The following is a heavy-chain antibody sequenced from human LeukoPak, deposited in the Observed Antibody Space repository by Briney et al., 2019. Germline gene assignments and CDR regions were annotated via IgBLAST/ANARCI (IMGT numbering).Heavy chain of an antibody. V-gene: IGHV3-74*01. CDR1: GFTFNSYW. CDR3: VRDKFGTLIYGSSCFDS. J-gene: IGHJ4*02. Sequence: GGSLRLSCAASGFTFNSYWMHWVRQAPGKGLVWVSRITSDGSSAIYADSVKGRFTFSRDNAKNTLYLQMNSLRAEDTAVYYCVRDKFGTLIYGSSCFDSWGQGTLVTVSS. CDR2: ITSDGSSA. D-gene: IGHD6-6*01.